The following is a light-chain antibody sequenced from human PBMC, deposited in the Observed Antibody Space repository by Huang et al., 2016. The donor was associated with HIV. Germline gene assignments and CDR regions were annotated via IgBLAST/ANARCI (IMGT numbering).Light chain of an antibody. Sequence: EVVMTQSPASLPVTLGQPASMSCRSSHSLEHNDGNIYLNWFHQRPGQPPRRLLYKVSKRDSGVPDRFFGGGSGTEFSLTISRVEAEDIGFYYCMQGTHWPPVTFGQGTRLEIK. CDR3: MQGTHWPPVT. V-gene: IGKV2-30*02. J-gene: IGKJ5*01. CDR1: HSLEHNDGNIY. CDR2: KVS.